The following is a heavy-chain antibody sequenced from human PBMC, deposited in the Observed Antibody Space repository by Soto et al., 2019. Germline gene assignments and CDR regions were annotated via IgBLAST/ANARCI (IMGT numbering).Heavy chain of an antibody. CDR3: ARRHSSSSGGRIDY. V-gene: IGHV4-34*01. D-gene: IGHD6-6*01. CDR2: INHSGST. J-gene: IGHJ4*02. Sequence: PSETLSLTCAVYGGSFSGYYWSWIRQPPGKGLEWIGEINHSGSTNYNPSLKSRVTISVDTSKNQFSLKLSSVTAADTAVYYCARRHSSSSGGRIDYWGQGTLVTVS. CDR1: GGSFSGYY.